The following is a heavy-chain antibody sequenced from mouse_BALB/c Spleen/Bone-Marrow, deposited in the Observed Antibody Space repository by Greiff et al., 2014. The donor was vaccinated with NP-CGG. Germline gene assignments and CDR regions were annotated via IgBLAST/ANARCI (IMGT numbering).Heavy chain of an antibody. CDR2: IYPGDGDT. V-gene: IGHV1-87*01. CDR3: AKFVYHSTSAY. D-gene: IGHD2-12*01. J-gene: IGHJ2*02. Sequence: QVQLQQSGAELAKPGASVKLSCTASGFTFSGYWMHWVKQRPDQGLEWIGIIYPGDGDTKYTQKFKGKATMTADKSSNTAYMQLRHLSSEASAVYYCAKFVYHSTSAYWGQGTSLTVSS. CDR1: GFTFSGYW.